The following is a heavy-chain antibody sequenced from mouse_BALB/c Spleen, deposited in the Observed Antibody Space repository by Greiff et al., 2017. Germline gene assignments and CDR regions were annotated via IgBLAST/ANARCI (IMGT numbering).Heavy chain of an antibody. J-gene: IGHJ2*01. CDR2: IDPANGNT. CDR1: GFNIKDTY. V-gene: IGHV14-3*02. Sequence: VQLQQSGAELVKPGASVKLSCTASGFNIKDTYMHWVKQRPEQGLEWIGRIDPANGNTKYDQKFQGKATITADTSSNTAYLQLSSLTSEDTAVYYCASDYGSRFDYWGQGTTLTVSS. CDR3: ASDYGSRFDY. D-gene: IGHD1-1*01.